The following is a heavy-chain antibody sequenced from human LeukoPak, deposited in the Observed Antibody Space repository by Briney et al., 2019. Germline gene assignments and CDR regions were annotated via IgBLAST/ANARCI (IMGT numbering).Heavy chain of an antibody. D-gene: IGHD5-12*01. CDR1: GFTFSGSA. V-gene: IGHV3-73*01. CDR2: IRSKANSYAT. Sequence: GGSLRLSCAASGFTFSGSAMHWVRQASGKGLEWVGRIRSKANSYATAYAASVKGMFTISRDDSKNTAYLQMNSLKIEDTAVYFCTRYSGNDDSNEPFDYWGQGTLVTVSS. CDR3: TRYSGNDDSNEPFDY. J-gene: IGHJ4*02.